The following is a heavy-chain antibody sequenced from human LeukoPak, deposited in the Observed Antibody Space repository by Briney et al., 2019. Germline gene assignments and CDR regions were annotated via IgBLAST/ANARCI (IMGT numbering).Heavy chain of an antibody. D-gene: IGHD3-10*02. CDR2: IYFSRST. J-gene: IGHJ3*02. CDR3: ARDMVGVASDAFDI. Sequence: PSETLSLTCTVYGGSINNYYWNCIRQPPGRGLEWIGYIYFSRSTIYNPSLKSRVTISLDTSKNRFSLKLSSVTAADTAVYYCARDMVGVASDAFDIWGQGTMVNVSS. CDR1: GGSINNYY. V-gene: IGHV4-59*01.